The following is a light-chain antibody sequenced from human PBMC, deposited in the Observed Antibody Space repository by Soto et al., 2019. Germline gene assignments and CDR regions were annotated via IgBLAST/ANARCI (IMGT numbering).Light chain of an antibody. CDR3: QSYDSSLSRV. Sequence: QAVVTQPPSVSGAPGQRVTISCTGSSSNIGAGYDVHWYQQLPGTAPKLLICGNSNRPSGVPDRFSGSKSGTSASLAITGLQAEDEADYYCQSYDSSLSRVFCGGTKLTVL. CDR1: SSNIGAGYD. CDR2: GNS. V-gene: IGLV1-40*01. J-gene: IGLJ2*01.